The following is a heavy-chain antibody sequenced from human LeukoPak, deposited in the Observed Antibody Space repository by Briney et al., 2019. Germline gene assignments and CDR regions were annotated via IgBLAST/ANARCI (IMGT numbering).Heavy chain of an antibody. J-gene: IGHJ4*02. D-gene: IGHD6-13*01. CDR3: ARRSYSSSWYRVGYYFDY. CDR2: IYPRDSDT. V-gene: IGHV5-51*01. Sequence: GESLKISCKGSGYSFTSYWIGWVRQMPGKGLEWMGIIYPRDSDTRYSPSFQGQVTISADKSISTAYLQWSSLKASDTAMYYCARRSYSSSWYRVGYYFDYWGQGTLVTVSS. CDR1: GYSFTSYW.